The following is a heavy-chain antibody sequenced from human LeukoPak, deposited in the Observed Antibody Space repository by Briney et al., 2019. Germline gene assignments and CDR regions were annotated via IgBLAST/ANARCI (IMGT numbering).Heavy chain of an antibody. Sequence: TGGSLRLSCAPSGFTFSSYGIHWVRQAPGKGLEWVAVIWFDGSNKYYADSVKGRFTISRDNSKNTLYLQMNSLRAEDTAVYYCAKAPPYYDFWSGYYDYYGMDVWGQGTTVTVSS. CDR3: AKAPPYYDFWSGYYDYYGMDV. J-gene: IGHJ6*02. D-gene: IGHD3-3*01. CDR1: GFTFSSYG. V-gene: IGHV3-33*06. CDR2: IWFDGSNK.